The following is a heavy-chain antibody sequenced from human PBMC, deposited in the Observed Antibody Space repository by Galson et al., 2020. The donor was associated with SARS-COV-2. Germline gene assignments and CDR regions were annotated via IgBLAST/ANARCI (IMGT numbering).Heavy chain of an antibody. V-gene: IGHV3-30-3*01. J-gene: IGHJ4*02. Sequence: GGSLRLSFAVSGFSLSTYSMHWVRQAPGKGLEWVAVLSHDGGIKNYADSVKGRFTISRDNSKNTLYLQMNTLRADDTAIYYCASVGYGYLRDYWGQGTLVTVSS. CDR3: ASVGYGYLRDY. CDR2: LSHDGGIK. CDR1: GFSLSTYS. D-gene: IGHD5-18*01.